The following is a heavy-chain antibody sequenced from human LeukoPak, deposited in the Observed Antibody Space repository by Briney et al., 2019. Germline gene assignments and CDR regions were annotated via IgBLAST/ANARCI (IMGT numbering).Heavy chain of an antibody. CDR3: ARRRQRNYYGSGSYYPRQNYNWFDP. CDR2: IYYSGST. J-gene: IGHJ5*02. CDR1: GGSISSYY. Sequence: SETLSLTCTVSGGSISSYYWSWIRQPPGKGLEWIGYIYYSGSTNYNPSLKSRVTISVDTSKNQFSLKLSSVTAADTAVYYCARRRQRNYYGSGSYYPRQNYNWFDPWGQGTLVTVSS. D-gene: IGHD3-10*01. V-gene: IGHV4-59*01.